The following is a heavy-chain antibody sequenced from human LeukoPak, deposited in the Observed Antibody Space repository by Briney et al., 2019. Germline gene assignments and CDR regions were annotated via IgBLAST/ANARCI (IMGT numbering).Heavy chain of an antibody. J-gene: IGHJ4*02. Sequence: GASVKVSYKASGYTFTSYGISWVRQAPGQGLEWMGGIIPIFGTANYAQKFQGRVTITADESTSTAYMELSSLRSEDTAVYYCARAQGSATISGAIDYWGQGTLVTVSS. CDR1: GYTFTSYG. CDR3: ARAQGSATISGAIDY. CDR2: IIPIFGTA. V-gene: IGHV1-69*13. D-gene: IGHD5-12*01.